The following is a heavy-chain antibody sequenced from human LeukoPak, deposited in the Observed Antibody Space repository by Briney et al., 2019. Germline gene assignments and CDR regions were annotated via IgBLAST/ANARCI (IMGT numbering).Heavy chain of an antibody. J-gene: IGHJ5*01. D-gene: IGHD2-15*01. CDR2: ISSSSSYI. CDR3: ARGALDAATPFDS. CDR1: GFTFSSYS. Sequence: KPGGSLRLSCAASGFTFSSYSMNWVRQAPGKGLEWVSSISSSSSYIYYADSLKGRFTISRHNAKKSVYLQMNSLRAEDTAVYYCARGALDAATPFDSWGQGTLVTVSS. V-gene: IGHV3-21*01.